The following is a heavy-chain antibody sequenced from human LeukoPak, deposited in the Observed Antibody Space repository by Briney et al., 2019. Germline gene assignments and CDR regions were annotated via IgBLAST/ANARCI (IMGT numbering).Heavy chain of an antibody. CDR2: IDPSGGST. Sequence: SVNVSCTASGYTFTTYYMHWVRQAPGQGLEWMGIIDPSGGSTSYAQKFQGRVTMTRDTSTSTVYMELSSLRSDDTAVYYCARLSQQTFDIWGQGTLVTVSS. CDR1: GYTFTTYY. J-gene: IGHJ3*02. CDR3: ARLSQQTFDI. V-gene: IGHV1-46*01.